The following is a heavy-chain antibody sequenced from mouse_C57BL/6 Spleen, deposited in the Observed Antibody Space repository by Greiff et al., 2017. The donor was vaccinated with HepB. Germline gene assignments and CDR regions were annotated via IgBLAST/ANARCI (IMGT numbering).Heavy chain of an antibody. CDR1: GYTFTSYW. Sequence: QVQLQQSGAELVRPGSSVKLSCKASGYTFTSYWMDWVKQRPGQGLEWIGNIYPSDSETHYNQKFKDKATLTVDKSSSTAYMQLSSLTSEDSAVYYCARRGLGRLFDYWGQGTTLTVSS. CDR2: IYPSDSET. D-gene: IGHD4-1*01. V-gene: IGHV1-61*01. J-gene: IGHJ2*01. CDR3: ARRGLGRLFDY.